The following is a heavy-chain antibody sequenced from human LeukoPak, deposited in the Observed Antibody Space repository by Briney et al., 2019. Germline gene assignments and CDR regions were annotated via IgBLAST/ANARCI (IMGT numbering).Heavy chain of an antibody. V-gene: IGHV3-23*01. CDR2: ISGSGGST. D-gene: IGHD6-19*01. Sequence: GSLRLSCAASGFTFSSYSMNWVRQAPGKGLEWVSAISGSGGSTYYADSVKGRFTISRDNSKNTLYLQMNSLRAEDTAVYYCAKDQRAVAGTFDYWGQGTLVTVSS. CDR3: AKDQRAVAGTFDY. J-gene: IGHJ4*02. CDR1: GFTFSSYS.